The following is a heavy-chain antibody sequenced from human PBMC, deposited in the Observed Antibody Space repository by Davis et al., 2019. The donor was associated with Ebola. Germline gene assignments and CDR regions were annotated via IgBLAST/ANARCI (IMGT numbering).Heavy chain of an antibody. CDR2: TIPYLGTP. D-gene: IGHD1-26*01. CDR1: EGTFSRYS. CDR3: ARINSGTYYSHLDY. J-gene: IGHJ4*02. Sequence: SVKVSCKASEGTFSRYSVSWVRQAPGQGLEWMGGTIPYLGTPNYAQKFQGRVTITADKSTTTVYMELSSLRSEDTAMYYCARINSGTYYSHLDYWGQGTLVTVSS. V-gene: IGHV1-69*08.